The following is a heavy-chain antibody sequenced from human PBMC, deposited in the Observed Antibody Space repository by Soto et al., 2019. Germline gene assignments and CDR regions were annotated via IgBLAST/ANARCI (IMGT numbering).Heavy chain of an antibody. CDR1: GFTFSSYA. D-gene: IGHD5-12*01. J-gene: IGHJ4*02. Sequence: GGSLRLSCAASGFTFSSYAMSWVRQAPGKGLEWVSAISGSGGSTYYADTVKGRFTISRDNSKNTLYLQMNSLRAEDTAVYYCAKDWARGYDWGRHYTIVPFDYWGQGTLVTVSS. CDR2: ISGSGGST. V-gene: IGHV3-23*01. CDR3: AKDWARGYDWGRHYTIVPFDY.